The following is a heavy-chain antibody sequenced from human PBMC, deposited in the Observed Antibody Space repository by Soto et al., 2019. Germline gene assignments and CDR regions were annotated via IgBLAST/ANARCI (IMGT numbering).Heavy chain of an antibody. D-gene: IGHD5-12*01. CDR1: GAYMRNDYYY. J-gene: IGHJ4*02. Sequence: PSETLSLTCTVSGAYMRNDYYYWSWVRQNPGKDLEWIGHMHHSGRTHYNPSLKSRVAISVDTSKNQFSLYLNSVTAADTAVYYCARRIVATETFDYWGQGTLVTVSS. V-gene: IGHV4-30-4*08. CDR3: ARRIVATETFDY. CDR2: MHHSGRT.